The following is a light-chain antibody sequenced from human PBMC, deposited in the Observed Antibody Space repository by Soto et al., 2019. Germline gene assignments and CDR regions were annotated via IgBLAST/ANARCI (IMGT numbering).Light chain of an antibody. Sequence: EIVLTPSQGTLSLSSGARATPSSRASQSLHARYLAWYQVKPGQAPRVRFYGASSRATGIPGRIVRSWCGADFTLTSTGQEAEDFAVYYRQQYHISRTFGQGTNVDIK. V-gene: IGKV3-20*01. CDR2: GAS. CDR3: QQYHISRT. CDR1: QSLHARY. J-gene: IGKJ1*01.